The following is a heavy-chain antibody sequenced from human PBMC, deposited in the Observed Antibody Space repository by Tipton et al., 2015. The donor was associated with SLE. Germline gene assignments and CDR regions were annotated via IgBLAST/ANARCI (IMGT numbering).Heavy chain of an antibody. D-gene: IGHD2-2*01. V-gene: IGHV3-21*03. CDR2: ISSSSTYI. CDR3: ARVLEYQLQGWRYFDY. Sequence: SLRLSCVASGFIFSSYSMDWVRQAPGKGLEWVSSISSSSTYINYADSLKGRFTISRDNAKNSLYLQMNSLRAEDTAVYYCARVLEYQLQGWRYFDYWGQGSLVTVSS. CDR1: GFIFSSYS. J-gene: IGHJ4*02.